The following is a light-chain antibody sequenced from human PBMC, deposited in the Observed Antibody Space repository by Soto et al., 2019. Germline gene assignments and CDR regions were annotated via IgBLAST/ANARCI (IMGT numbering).Light chain of an antibody. CDR2: EVS. J-gene: IGLJ2*01. V-gene: IGLV2-14*01. CDR1: SSDIGDYNY. CDR3: SSYTSSSTLVV. Sequence: QAVVTQPASVSGSPGQSITISCTGTSSDIGDYNYVSWYQHLPGKAPKLMIYEVSNRPSGVSNRFSGSKSGNTASLTISGLQAEDEADYYCSSYTSSSTLVVFGGGTKLTVL.